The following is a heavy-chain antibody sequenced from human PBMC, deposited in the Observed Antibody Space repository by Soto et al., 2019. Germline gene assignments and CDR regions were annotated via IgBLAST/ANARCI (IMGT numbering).Heavy chain of an antibody. CDR3: ARDRGSSGWCDH. Sequence: QVQLVESGGGVVQPGGSLRLSCAASGFIFNSYGMHWVSQAPGKGLEWVSFIYYNGTTDYYADSVKGRFTISRDNSKNTLYMLMNSLRVEDSAIYYCARDRGSSGWCDHWGQGTLVTVSS. CDR2: IYYNGTTD. D-gene: IGHD3-22*01. CDR1: GFIFNSYG. J-gene: IGHJ5*02. V-gene: IGHV3-33*01.